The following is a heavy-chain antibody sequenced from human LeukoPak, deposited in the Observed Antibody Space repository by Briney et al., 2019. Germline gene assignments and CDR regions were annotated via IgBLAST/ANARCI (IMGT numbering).Heavy chain of an antibody. V-gene: IGHV3-23*01. Sequence: GGSLRLSCAASGFTFSSYAMSWVRQAPGKGLEWVSAISGSGGSTYYADSVKGRFTISRDNSKNTLYLQMNSLRAEDTAVYYCAKGTLFGELLPTPFDYWGQGTLVTVSS. CDR3: AKGTLFGELLPTPFDY. CDR2: ISGSGGST. D-gene: IGHD3-10*02. J-gene: IGHJ4*02. CDR1: GFTFSSYA.